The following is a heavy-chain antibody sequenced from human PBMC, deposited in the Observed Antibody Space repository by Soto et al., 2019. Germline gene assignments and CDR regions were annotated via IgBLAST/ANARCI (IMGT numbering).Heavy chain of an antibody. CDR3: AREQPPALYFGMDV. V-gene: IGHV3-66*01. CDR1: GLTVSSNY. Sequence: EVQLVESGGGLVQPGGSLRLSCAASGLTVSSNYMSWVRQAPGKGLAWVSVIYSNGNTYYSDSVKGRFTISRDNSKNTVYLQMNSLRAEDTAVYYCAREQPPALYFGMDVWGQGTTVTVSS. J-gene: IGHJ6*02. CDR2: IYSNGNT. D-gene: IGHD2-15*01.